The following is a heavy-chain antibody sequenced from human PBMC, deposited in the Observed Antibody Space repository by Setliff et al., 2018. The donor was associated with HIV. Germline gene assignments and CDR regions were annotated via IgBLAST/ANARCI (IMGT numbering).Heavy chain of an antibody. Sequence: ASETLSLTCAVYGGSFSGYYWSWIRQPPGKGLEWIGEINHRGSNNYNPSLKSRVTISVETSKNQFSLKLNSVTAADTAVYYCAREAARVVDFWGQGTLVTVSS. D-gene: IGHD6-25*01. CDR2: INHRGSN. CDR3: AREAARVVDF. V-gene: IGHV4-34*01. CDR1: GGSFSGYY. J-gene: IGHJ4*02.